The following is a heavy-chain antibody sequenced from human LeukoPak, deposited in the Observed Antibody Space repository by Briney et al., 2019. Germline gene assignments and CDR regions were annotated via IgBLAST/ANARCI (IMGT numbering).Heavy chain of an antibody. Sequence: GRSLRLSCAASGFTFDDYAMHWVRQAPGKGLEWVSGISWNSGSLGYADSVKGRFTISRDNSKNTLYLQMNSLRAEDTAVYYCAKDIGDNWNWDYYYYGMDVWGQGTTVTVSS. CDR1: GFTFDDYA. D-gene: IGHD1-7*01. CDR2: ISWNSGSL. J-gene: IGHJ6*02. CDR3: AKDIGDNWNWDYYYYGMDV. V-gene: IGHV3-9*01.